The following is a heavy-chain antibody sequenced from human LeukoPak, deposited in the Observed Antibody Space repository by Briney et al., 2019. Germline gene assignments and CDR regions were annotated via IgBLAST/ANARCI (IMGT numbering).Heavy chain of an antibody. V-gene: IGHV3-21*01. CDR3: ARDVARGPMILSPFDL. Sequence: SVKGRFTISRDNAKNSLYLQMDSLGPEDTAVYYCARDVARGPMILSPFDLWGRGTLVTVSS. J-gene: IGHJ2*01. D-gene: IGHD3-22*01.